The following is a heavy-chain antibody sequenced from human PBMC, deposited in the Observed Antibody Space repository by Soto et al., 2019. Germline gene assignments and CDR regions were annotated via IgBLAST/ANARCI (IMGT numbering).Heavy chain of an antibody. CDR3: ARHYYAIDY. V-gene: IGHV1-69*05. Sequence: SVKVSCKASGGTFSSYAISCVRQAPGQGLEWMGGIIPIYGTANYAQKLQGRVTMTTDTSTSTAYMELRSLRSDDTAVYYCARHYYAIDYWGQGTLVTVSS. J-gene: IGHJ4*02. D-gene: IGHD3-10*01. CDR2: IIPIYGTA. CDR1: GGTFSSYA.